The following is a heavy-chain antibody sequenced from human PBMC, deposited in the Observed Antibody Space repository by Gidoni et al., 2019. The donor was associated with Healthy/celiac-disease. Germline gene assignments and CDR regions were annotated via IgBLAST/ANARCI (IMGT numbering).Heavy chain of an antibody. CDR3: ARDRGSYEYYYMDV. Sequence: QVQLVESGGGVVQPGRSLRLSGDASGFTFSSYAMHWVRQAPGKGLEWVAVISYDGSNKYYADSVKGRFTISRDNSKNTLYLQMNSLRAEDTAVYYCARDRGSYEYYYMDVWGKGTTVTVSS. CDR1: GFTFSSYA. J-gene: IGHJ6*03. CDR2: ISYDGSNK. D-gene: IGHD1-26*01. V-gene: IGHV3-30-3*01.